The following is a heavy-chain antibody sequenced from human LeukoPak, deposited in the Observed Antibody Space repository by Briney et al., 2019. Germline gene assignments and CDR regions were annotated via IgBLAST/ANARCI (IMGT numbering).Heavy chain of an antibody. CDR2: IYYSGST. J-gene: IGHJ6*02. Sequence: SETLPLTCTVSGGSISSGDYYWSWIRQPPGKGLEWIGYIYYSGSTYYNPSLKSRVTISVDTSKNQFSQKLSSVTAADTAVYYCARVLGQWFGESTYYYYGMDVWGQGTTVTVSS. D-gene: IGHD3-10*01. CDR3: ARVLGQWFGESTYYYYGMDV. CDR1: GGSISSGDYY. V-gene: IGHV4-30-4*01.